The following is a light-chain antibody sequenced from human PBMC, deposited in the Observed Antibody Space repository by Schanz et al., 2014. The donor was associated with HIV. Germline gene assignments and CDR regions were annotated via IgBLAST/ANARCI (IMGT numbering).Light chain of an antibody. J-gene: IGLJ1*01. V-gene: IGLV2-8*01. CDR3: QSYDSSLTVV. Sequence: QSALTQPPSASGSPGQSVAISCTGSGSDVGGYVSWYQQHPGKVPKLVIYEVNKRPSGVPDRFSGSKSGTSASLAITGLQAEDEANYYCQSYDSSLTVVFGTGTKLTVL. CDR2: EVN. CDR1: GSDVGGY.